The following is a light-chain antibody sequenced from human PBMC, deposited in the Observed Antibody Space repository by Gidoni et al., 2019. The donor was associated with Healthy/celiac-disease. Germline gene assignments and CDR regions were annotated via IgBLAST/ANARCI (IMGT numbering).Light chain of an antibody. V-gene: IGKV1-39*01. Sequence: IQMTQSPSSLSASVGDRVTITCRASQSISSYLNWYQQKPGKAPKLLIYAASSLQSGVPSRFSGSGSGTDFTLTISSLKPEDFAIYYCQQSNSTPLTFGGXTKVEIK. CDR2: AAS. CDR3: QQSNSTPLT. J-gene: IGKJ4*01. CDR1: QSISSY.